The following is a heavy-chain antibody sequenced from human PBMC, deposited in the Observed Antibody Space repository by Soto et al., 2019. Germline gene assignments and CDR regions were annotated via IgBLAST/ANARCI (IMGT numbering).Heavy chain of an antibody. CDR3: ARHDAVPKLQNGMGV. CDR1: GGSFSGHY. V-gene: IGHV4-34*01. J-gene: IGHJ6*02. CDR2: INHSGGT. D-gene: IGHD2-15*01. Sequence: SGPLSLTCAVYGGSFSGHYWSWIRQPPGKGLEWIGEINHSGGTSYNPSLKSRVTISVDTSKNQFSLKLNSVTAADTAVYYCARHDAVPKLQNGMGVWGQGTTVTVSS.